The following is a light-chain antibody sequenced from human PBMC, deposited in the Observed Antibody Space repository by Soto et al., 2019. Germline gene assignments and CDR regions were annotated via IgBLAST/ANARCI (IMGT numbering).Light chain of an antibody. Sequence: EIVLTQSPGTLSLSPGERATLSCRASQSVSSSYLAWFQQKPGQAPRLLIYGASYRATGIPDRFSGSGSGTDFTLTISSLEPEDFAVYYCQQRSNWPLTFGGGTKVDIK. CDR1: QSVSSSY. CDR2: GAS. CDR3: QQRSNWPLT. V-gene: IGKV3D-20*02. J-gene: IGKJ4*01.